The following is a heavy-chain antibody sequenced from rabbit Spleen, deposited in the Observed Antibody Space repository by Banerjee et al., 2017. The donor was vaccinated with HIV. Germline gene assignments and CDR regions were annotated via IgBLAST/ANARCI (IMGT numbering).Heavy chain of an antibody. CDR1: GVSFGISDY. CDR3: ARDTGSSFSTYGMDL. CDR2: IDAGSSAFT. Sequence: QQQLEESGGGLVKPGGTLTLTCKASGVSFGISDYMCWVRQAPGKGLEWIACIDAGSSAFTYHASWAKGRFTISKTSSTTVTLQASSLTAADMATYFCARDTGSSFSTYGMDLWAQGPSSPS. D-gene: IGHD8-1*01. J-gene: IGHJ6*01. V-gene: IGHV1S45*01.